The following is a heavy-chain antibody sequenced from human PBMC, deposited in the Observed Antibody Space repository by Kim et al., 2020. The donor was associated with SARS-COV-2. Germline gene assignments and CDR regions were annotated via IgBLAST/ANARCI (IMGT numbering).Heavy chain of an antibody. V-gene: IGHV4-39*01. CDR1: GGSISSSSYY. D-gene: IGHD3-3*01. J-gene: IGHJ4*02. CDR2: IYYSGST. Sequence: SETLSLTCTVSGGSISSSSYYWGWIRQPPGKGLEWIGSIYYSGSTYYNPSLKSRVTISVDTSKNQFSLKLSSVTAADTAVYYCASQRITIFGVVIIRDYWGQGTLVTVSS. CDR3: ASQRITIFGVVIIRDY.